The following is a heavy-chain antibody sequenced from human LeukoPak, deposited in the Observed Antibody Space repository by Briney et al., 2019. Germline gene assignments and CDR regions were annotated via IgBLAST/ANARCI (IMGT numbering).Heavy chain of an antibody. D-gene: IGHD2-21*01. CDR1: GFTISIYC. J-gene: IGHJ4*02. CDR2: IKHDGSER. V-gene: IGHV3-7*04. Sequence: GESLSLTCAASGFTISIYCMSWGRQAPGRGLEWVAGIKHDGSERYYVDSLKGRFTISRDNAKNSLYLQMNSLRAEDTAVYYCSRRVRDPDFRGPGYLVTVSS. CDR3: SRRVRDPDF.